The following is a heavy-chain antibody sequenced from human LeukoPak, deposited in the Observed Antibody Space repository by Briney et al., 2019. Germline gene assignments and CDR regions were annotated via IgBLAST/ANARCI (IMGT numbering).Heavy chain of an antibody. CDR2: IYTSGST. CDR1: GGSISSYY. CDR3: ARRGSSGYFDY. V-gene: IGHV4-4*09. J-gene: IGHJ4*02. D-gene: IGHD3-22*01. Sequence: PSETLSLTCTVSGGSISSYYWSWIRQPPGKGLEWIGYIYTSGSTNYNPSLKSRVTISVDTSKIQFSLKLSSVTAADTAVYYCARRGSSGYFDYWGQGTLVTVSS.